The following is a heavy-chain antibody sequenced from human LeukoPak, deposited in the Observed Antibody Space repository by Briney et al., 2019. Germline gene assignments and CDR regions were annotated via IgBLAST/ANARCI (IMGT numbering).Heavy chain of an antibody. CDR3: ARVVVGAAGP. V-gene: IGHV4-30-2*01. Sequence: PSETLSLTCTVSGGSISSGGYYWSWIRQPPGKGLEWIGYIYHSGSTYYNPSLKSRVTISVDRSKNQFSLKLSSVTAADTAVYYCARVVVGAAGPWGQGTLVTVSS. CDR1: GGSISSGGYY. D-gene: IGHD1-26*01. CDR2: IYHSGST. J-gene: IGHJ5*02.